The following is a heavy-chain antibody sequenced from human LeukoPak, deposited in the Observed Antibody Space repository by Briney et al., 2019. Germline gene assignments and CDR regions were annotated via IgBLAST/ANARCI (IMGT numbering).Heavy chain of an antibody. D-gene: IGHD1-7*01. CDR2: INSDGSNT. J-gene: IGHJ4*02. CDR3: AREDDWNYEDY. Sequence: PGGSLRLSCAASGFTFSTYWMHWVRQAPGKGLVWVSRINSDGSNTIYADSVKGRFTFSRDNAKNTLYLQMNSLRAEDTAIYYCAREDDWNYEDYWGQGTLVTVSS. CDR1: GFTFSTYW. V-gene: IGHV3-74*01.